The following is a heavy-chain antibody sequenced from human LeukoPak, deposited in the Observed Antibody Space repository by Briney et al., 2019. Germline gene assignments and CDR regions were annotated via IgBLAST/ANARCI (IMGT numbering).Heavy chain of an antibody. V-gene: IGHV3-7*03. CDR1: GFTFSSYW. J-gene: IGHJ6*02. CDR2: INHNGNVN. CDR3: ARGGGLDV. Sequence: GGSLRPSCAASGFTFSSYWMNWARQAPGKGLEWVASINHNGNVNYYVDSVKGRFTISRDNARNSLYLQMSNLRAEDTAVYFCARGGGLDVWGQGATVTVSS. D-gene: IGHD3-16*01.